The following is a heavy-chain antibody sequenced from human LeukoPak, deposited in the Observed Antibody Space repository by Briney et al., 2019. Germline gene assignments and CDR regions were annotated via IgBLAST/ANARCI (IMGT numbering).Heavy chain of an antibody. CDR2: IKQDGSEK. V-gene: IGHV3-7*01. D-gene: IGHD6-13*01. J-gene: IGHJ5*02. Sequence: PGGSLRLSCAASGFTFSSYWMSWVRQAPGKGLEWVANIKQDGSEKYYVDSVKGRFTISRDNAKNSLYLQMNSLRAEDTAVYYCARDSAAAGTWWFDPWGQGTLVTVSS. CDR3: ARDSAAAGTWWFDP. CDR1: GFTFSSYW.